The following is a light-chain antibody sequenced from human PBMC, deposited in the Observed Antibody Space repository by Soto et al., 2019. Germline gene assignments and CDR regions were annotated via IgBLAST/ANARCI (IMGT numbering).Light chain of an antibody. V-gene: IGLV2-11*01. J-gene: IGLJ3*02. CDR3: CSYAGNFIWV. CDR1: TSDVGAYNL. CDR2: DVI. Sequence: QSSLTHPRSVSGSPGQSITLSCDGSTSDVGAYNLVSWYQQHPGEAPKLMIYDVIKRPSGVPYRFSGSKSGNTASLTISGLQADDEADYYCCSYAGNFIWVFGGGTKVTVL.